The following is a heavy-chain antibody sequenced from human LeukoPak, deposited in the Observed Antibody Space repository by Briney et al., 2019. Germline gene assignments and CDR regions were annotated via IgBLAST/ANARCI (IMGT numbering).Heavy chain of an antibody. J-gene: IGHJ6*02. CDR1: GGSLSSGGYS. V-gene: IGHV4-30-2*01. CDR3: ARGTSYTHFGMDV. D-gene: IGHD2-2*01. CDR2: IYHGGST. Sequence: SQTLSLTCAVSGGSLSSGGYSWSWLRQPPGTGLEWIGYIYHGGSTYYNPSLKSRVTISVDRSKNQFSLKLSSVTAADTAVYYCARGTSYTHFGMDVWGQGTTVTVSS.